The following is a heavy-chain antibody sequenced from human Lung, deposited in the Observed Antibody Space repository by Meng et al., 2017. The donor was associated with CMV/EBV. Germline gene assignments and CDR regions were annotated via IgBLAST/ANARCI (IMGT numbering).Heavy chain of an antibody. V-gene: IGHV3-72*01. J-gene: IGHJ4*02. Sequence: LTXAASGFSFSDNYMDWFRQAPGKGLECVGRIRDKAATYSTEYAASVRGRFTISRDDSKNSLYLQMNSLKIEDTAVYYCVKDFLGAGDFWGQGTPVTVSS. CDR2: IRDKAATYST. CDR1: GFSFSDNY. D-gene: IGHD2-15*01. CDR3: VKDFLGAGDF.